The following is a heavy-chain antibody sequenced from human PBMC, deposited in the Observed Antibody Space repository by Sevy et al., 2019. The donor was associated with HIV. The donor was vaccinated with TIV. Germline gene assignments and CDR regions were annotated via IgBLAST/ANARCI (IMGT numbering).Heavy chain of an antibody. D-gene: IGHD3-16*01. CDR3: AGGDTTMITDLDY. CDR2: VTSDGTT. J-gene: IGHJ4*02. V-gene: IGHV3-23*01. Sequence: GGSLRLSCAASGLTLTTTGMSWVRQAPGKGREWVAGVTSDGTTYYADSVRDGFTVSRDNSKNTLYLQLNSLRADDTAVFYCAGGDTTMITDLDYWGQGTLVTVSS. CDR1: GLTLTTTG.